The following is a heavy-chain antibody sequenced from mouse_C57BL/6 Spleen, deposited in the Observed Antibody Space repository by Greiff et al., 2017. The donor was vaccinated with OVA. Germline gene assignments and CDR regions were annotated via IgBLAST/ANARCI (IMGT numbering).Heavy chain of an antibody. CDR2: IDPSDSYT. CDR1: GYTFTSYW. CDR3: ARETXYGNYRYFDV. D-gene: IGHD2-10*02. V-gene: IGHV1-59*01. Sequence: VVRPGTSVKLSCKASGYTFTSYWMHWVKQRPGQGLEWIGVIDPSDSYTNYNQKFKGKATLTVDTSSSTAYMQLSSLTSEDSAVYYCARETXYGNYRYFDVWGTGTTVTVSS. J-gene: IGHJ1*03.